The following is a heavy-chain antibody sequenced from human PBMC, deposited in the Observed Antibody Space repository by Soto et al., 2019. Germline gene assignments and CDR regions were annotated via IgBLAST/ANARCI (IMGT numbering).Heavy chain of an antibody. D-gene: IGHD4-17*01. V-gene: IGHV4-31*03. CDR3: ARVQENGDYLTNFDY. CDR2: IYYSGST. Sequence: QVQLQESGPGLVKPSQTLSLTCTVSGGSISSGGYYWSWIRQHPGKGLEWIGYIYYSGSTYYNPSLKRRVTISVDTSKNQFSLKLSSVTAADTAVYYCARVQENGDYLTNFDYWGQGTLVTVSS. CDR1: GGSISSGGYY. J-gene: IGHJ4*02.